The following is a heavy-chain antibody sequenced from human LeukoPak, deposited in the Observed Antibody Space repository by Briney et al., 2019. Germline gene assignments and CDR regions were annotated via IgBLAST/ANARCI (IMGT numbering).Heavy chain of an antibody. Sequence: ASVKVSFKASGYTFTGYYMHWVRQAPGQGLEWMGWINPNSGGTNYAQKFQGRVTMTRDTSISTAYMELSRLRSDDTAVYYCARFRSSSWYYYGMDVWGQGTTVTVSS. CDR1: GYTFTGYY. CDR3: ARFRSSSWYYYGMDV. D-gene: IGHD6-13*01. J-gene: IGHJ6*02. CDR2: INPNSGGT. V-gene: IGHV1-2*02.